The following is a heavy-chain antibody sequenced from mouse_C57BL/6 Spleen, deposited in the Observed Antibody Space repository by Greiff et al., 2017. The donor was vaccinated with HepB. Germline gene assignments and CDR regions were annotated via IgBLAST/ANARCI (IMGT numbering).Heavy chain of an antibody. CDR1: GFNIKDDY. Sequence: VQLQQSGAELVRPGASVKLSCTASGFNIKDDYMHWVKQRPEQGLEWIGWIDPENGDTEYASKFQGKATITADTSSNTAYLQLSSLTSEDTAVYYCTTGTVGSSGYGWFAYWGQGTLVTVSA. CDR2: IDPENGDT. J-gene: IGHJ3*01. CDR3: TTGTVGSSGYGWFAY. D-gene: IGHD3-2*02. V-gene: IGHV14-4*01.